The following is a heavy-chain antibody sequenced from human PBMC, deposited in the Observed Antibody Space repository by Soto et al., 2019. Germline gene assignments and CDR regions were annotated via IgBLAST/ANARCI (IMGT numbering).Heavy chain of an antibody. CDR3: AKDRLSSLVRGVITPLSD. Sequence: EVQLLESGGGLVQPGGSLRLSCAASGFTFSSYAMSWVRQAPGKGLEWVSAISGSGGSTYYADSVKGRFTISRDNSKNTLYLQMNSLRAEDTAVYYCAKDRLSSLVRGVITPLSDWGQGTLVTVSS. D-gene: IGHD3-10*01. CDR2: ISGSGGST. V-gene: IGHV3-23*01. CDR1: GFTFSSYA. J-gene: IGHJ4*02.